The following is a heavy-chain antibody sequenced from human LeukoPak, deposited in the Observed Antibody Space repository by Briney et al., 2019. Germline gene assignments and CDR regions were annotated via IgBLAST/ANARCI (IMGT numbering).Heavy chain of an antibody. CDR1: GFTVSSND. CDR2: ISGNTANT. CDR3: AKDPNGDYIGTFDM. D-gene: IGHD4-17*01. V-gene: IGHV3-23*01. J-gene: IGHJ3*02. Sequence: PGGSLRLSYAATGFTVSSNDMSWVRQAPGKGLEWVSWISGNTANTYYADSVQGRFSISRDNSKNTLYLQMYSLRAEDTAIYYCAKDPNGDYIGTFDMWGQGTMVTVSS.